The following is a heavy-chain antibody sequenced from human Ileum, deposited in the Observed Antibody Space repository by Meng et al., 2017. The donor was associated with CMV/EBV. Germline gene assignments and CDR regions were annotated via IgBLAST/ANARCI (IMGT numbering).Heavy chain of an antibody. CDR2: INPNTGAT. CDR3: ARGIVPAAPLGYYYYGMDV. CDR1: GYTFTAYY. V-gene: IGHV1-2*02. Sequence: ASVKVSCKSSGYTFTAYYIHWVRQAPGQGLEWMGWINPNTGATNYAQKFQDRVTMTRDTSINTAYMELSSLRSEDTAVYYCARGIVPAAPLGYYYYGMDVWGQGTTVTVSS. J-gene: IGHJ6*02. D-gene: IGHD2-2*01.